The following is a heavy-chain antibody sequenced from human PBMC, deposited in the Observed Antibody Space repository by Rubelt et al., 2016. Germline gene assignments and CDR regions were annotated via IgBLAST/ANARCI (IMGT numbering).Heavy chain of an antibody. J-gene: IGHJ1*01. CDR1: GFVFSSYA. V-gene: IGHV3-23*01. Sequence: ASGFVFSSYAMSWVRQAPGKGLEWVSGTSGDGKNKYYADSVRGRFTISRDNSKNTLDLHMDSLRAEDTAVYYCARAESKTHHTHTQHWGQGTLVTVSS. CDR3: ARAESKTHHTHTQH. CDR2: TSGDGKNK.